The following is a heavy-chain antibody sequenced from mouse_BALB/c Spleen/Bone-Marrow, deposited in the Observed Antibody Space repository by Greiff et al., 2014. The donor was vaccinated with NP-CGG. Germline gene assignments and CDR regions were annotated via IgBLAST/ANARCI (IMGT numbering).Heavy chain of an antibody. CDR3: ASYRCGWYFDD. CDR1: GFNIKDTY. V-gene: IGHV14-3*02. Sequence: EVQLQQSGAELVKPGASVKLSCTASGFNIKDTYLHWVKQRPEQGLDWIGRIDPAIFTKYDPKFQGKATITAATSSNTAYMNLSCLTSEDSAVYYCASYRCGWYFDDWGEGTTVTVSS. J-gene: IGHJ1*01. D-gene: IGHD2-14*01. CDR2: IDPAIFT.